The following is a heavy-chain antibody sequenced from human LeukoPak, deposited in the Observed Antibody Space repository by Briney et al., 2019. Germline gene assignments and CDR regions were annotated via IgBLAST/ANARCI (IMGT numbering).Heavy chain of an antibody. J-gene: IGHJ4*02. D-gene: IGHD4-17*01. V-gene: IGHV3-48*03. CDR2: ISSSGSTI. CDR1: GFTFSSYE. Sequence: GGSLRLSCAASGFTFSSYEMNWVRQAPGKGLEWVSYISSSGSTIYYADSVKGRFTISRDNAKNSLYLQMNSLRAEDRAVYYCAGSTVTTSYWGQGTLVTVSS. CDR3: AGSTVTTSY.